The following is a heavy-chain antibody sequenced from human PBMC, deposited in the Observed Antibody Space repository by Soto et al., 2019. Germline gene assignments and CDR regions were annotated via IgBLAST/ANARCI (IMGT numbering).Heavy chain of an antibody. J-gene: IGHJ5*02. D-gene: IGHD6-19*01. CDR2: INAGNGNT. CDR1: GYTFTSYG. Sequence: QVQLVQSGAEVKKPGASVKVSCKASGYTFTSYGMHWVRQAPGQRLEWMGWINAGNGNTKYSQKFQGRVTITRDTSASTAYMELSSLRSEDTAVYYCARVSGIAVAEAWGQGTLVTVSS. CDR3: ARVSGIAVAEA. V-gene: IGHV1-3*01.